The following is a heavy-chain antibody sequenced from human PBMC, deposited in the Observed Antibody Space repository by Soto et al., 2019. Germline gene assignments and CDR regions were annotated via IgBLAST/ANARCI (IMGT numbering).Heavy chain of an antibody. V-gene: IGHV3-33*01. J-gene: IGHJ6*03. CDR2: IWYDGSNK. CDR1: GFTFSSYG. Sequence: GGSLRLSCAASGFTFSSYGMHWVRQAPGKGLEWVAVIWYDGSNKYYAESVKGRFTISRDNSKNTLYLQMNSLRAEDTSVYYCARTASSGCSSTSCYPYYYMDVWGKGTTVTVSS. CDR3: ARTASSGCSSTSCYPYYYMDV. D-gene: IGHD2-2*01.